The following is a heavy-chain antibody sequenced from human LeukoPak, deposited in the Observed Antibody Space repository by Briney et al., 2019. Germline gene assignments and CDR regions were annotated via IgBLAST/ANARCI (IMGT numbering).Heavy chain of an antibody. CDR2: INHSGST. J-gene: IGHJ6*03. D-gene: IGHD3-22*01. CDR3: ARDSVMIGGYMDV. Sequence: SETLSLTCAVYGGSFIGFHWNWIRQPPGKGLEWIGYINHSGSTNYNPSLTSRVTISVDPSKNQFSLNLSSVTAADTAVYYCARDSVMIGGYMDVWGKGTTVTIFS. CDR1: GGSFIGFH. V-gene: IGHV4-34*01.